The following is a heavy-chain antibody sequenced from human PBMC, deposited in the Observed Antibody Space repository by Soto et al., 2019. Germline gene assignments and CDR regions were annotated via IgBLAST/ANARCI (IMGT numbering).Heavy chain of an antibody. Sequence: EVQLLESGGGLVQPGGSLRLSCAASGFTFSSYAMSWVRQAPGKGLEWVSGISGSGGSTYYADSVKGRFTISRDNSKNPLYQQMNSLRAEDTAVYYCAKDSTAYSSSYDFDYWCQGTLVTVSS. CDR1: GFTFSSYA. CDR3: AKDSTAYSSSYDFDY. V-gene: IGHV3-23*01. D-gene: IGHD6-6*01. CDR2: ISGSGGST. J-gene: IGHJ4*02.